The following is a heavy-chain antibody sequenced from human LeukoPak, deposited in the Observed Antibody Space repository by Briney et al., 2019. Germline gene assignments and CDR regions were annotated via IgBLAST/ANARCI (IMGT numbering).Heavy chain of an antibody. V-gene: IGHV4-59*01. J-gene: IGHJ4*02. CDR1: GGSTSSYY. D-gene: IGHD4-23*01. Sequence: PSETLSLTCTVSGGSTSSYYWSWIRQPPGKGLEWIGYIYYSGSTNYNPSLKSRVTISVDTSKNQFSLKLSPVTAADTAVYYYARGGGNPFDYWGQGTLVTVSS. CDR3: ARGGGNPFDY. CDR2: IYYSGST.